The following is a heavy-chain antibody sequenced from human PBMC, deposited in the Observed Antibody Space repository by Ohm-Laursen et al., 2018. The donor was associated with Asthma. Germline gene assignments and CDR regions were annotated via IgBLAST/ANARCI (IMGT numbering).Heavy chain of an antibody. CDR3: ATNRDDYDILTGYYY. D-gene: IGHD3-9*01. CDR2: ISSSGFTI. V-gene: IGHV3-11*01. CDR1: GFTFSDYY. J-gene: IGHJ4*02. Sequence: SLGLSCTASGFTFSDYYMSWIRQAPGKGLEWVSFISSSGFTIYYADSVKGRFTISRDNAKNSLYLQMNSLRAEDTAVYYCATNRDDYDILTGYYYWGQGTLVTVSS.